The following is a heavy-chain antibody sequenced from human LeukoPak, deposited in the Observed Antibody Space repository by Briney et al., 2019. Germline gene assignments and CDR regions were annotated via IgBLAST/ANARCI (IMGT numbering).Heavy chain of an antibody. J-gene: IGHJ4*02. CDR3: ARDPRYGSGDY. V-gene: IGHV3-30*03. CDR2: ISYDGTNK. D-gene: IGHD3-10*01. Sequence: GGSLRLSCAASGFTFSSYGMHWVRQAPGKGLEWVAVISYDGTNKYYADSVKGRFTISRDNSKNTLYLQMNSLGVEDTAVYYCARDPRYGSGDYWGQGTLVIVSS. CDR1: GFTFSSYG.